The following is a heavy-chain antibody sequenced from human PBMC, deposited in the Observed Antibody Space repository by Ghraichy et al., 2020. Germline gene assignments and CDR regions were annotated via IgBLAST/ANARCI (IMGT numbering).Heavy chain of an antibody. CDR2: INSDGTST. V-gene: IGHV3-74*01. J-gene: IGHJ4*02. D-gene: IGHD3-10*01. Sequence: WITRINSDGTSTSYADSVKGRFTISRDNAKNTLFLQMNSLRADDKAVYYCARTYYGSSYDYWGQGTLVTVS. CDR3: ARTYYGSSYDY.